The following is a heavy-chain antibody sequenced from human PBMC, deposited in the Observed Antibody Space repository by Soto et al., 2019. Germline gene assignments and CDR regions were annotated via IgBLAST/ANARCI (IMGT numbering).Heavy chain of an antibody. CDR3: AKDGGYCSSTSCYLRRYYYYYMDV. D-gene: IGHD2-2*01. Sequence: GGSLRLSCAASGFTFSSYAMSWVRQAPGKGLEWVSAISGSGGSTYYADSVKGRFTISRDNSKNTLYLQMNSLRAEDTAVYYCAKDGGYCSSTSCYLRRYYYYYMDVWGKGTTVTVSS. CDR1: GFTFSSYA. CDR2: ISGSGGST. V-gene: IGHV3-23*01. J-gene: IGHJ6*03.